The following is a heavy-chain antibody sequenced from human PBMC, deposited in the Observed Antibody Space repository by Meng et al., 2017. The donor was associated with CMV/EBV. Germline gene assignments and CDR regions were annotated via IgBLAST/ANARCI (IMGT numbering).Heavy chain of an antibody. CDR3: ASYWYQLLEDNYNWFDP. CDR2: IYYSGST. D-gene: IGHD2-2*01. Sequence: SETLSLTCTVSGGSISSSSYYWGWIRQPPGKGLEWIGSIYYSGSTYYNPSLKSRVTTSVDTSKNQFSLKLSSVTAADTAVYYCASYWYQLLEDNYNWFDPWGQGTLVTVSS. J-gene: IGHJ5*02. CDR1: GGSISSSSYY. V-gene: IGHV4-39*01.